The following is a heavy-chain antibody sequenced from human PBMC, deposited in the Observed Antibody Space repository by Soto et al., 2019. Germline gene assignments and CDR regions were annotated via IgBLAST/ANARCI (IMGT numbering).Heavy chain of an antibody. V-gene: IGHV4-59*01. D-gene: IGHD3-10*01. J-gene: IGHJ4*02. CDR2: IYYSGST. CDR1: GGSISSYY. CDR3: ARAHLSRFGDFDY. Sequence: KPXGTLSLTCTVSGGSISSYYWSWIRQPPGKGLEWIGYIYYSGSTNYNPSLKSRVTISVDTSKNQFSLKLSSVTAADTAVYYCARAHLSRFGDFDYWGQGTLVTVSS.